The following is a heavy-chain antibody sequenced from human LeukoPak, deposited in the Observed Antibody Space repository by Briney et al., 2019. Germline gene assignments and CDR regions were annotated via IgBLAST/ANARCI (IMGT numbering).Heavy chain of an antibody. CDR3: AKDYSSGWYPPLFDY. Sequence: PGGSLRLSCAASGFTFSSYGMHWVHQAPGKGLEWVAVISYDGSNKYYADSVKGRFTISRDNSKNTLYLQMNSLRAEDTAVYYCAKDYSSGWYPPLFDYWGQGTLVTVSS. D-gene: IGHD6-19*01. CDR2: ISYDGSNK. J-gene: IGHJ4*02. V-gene: IGHV3-30*18. CDR1: GFTFSSYG.